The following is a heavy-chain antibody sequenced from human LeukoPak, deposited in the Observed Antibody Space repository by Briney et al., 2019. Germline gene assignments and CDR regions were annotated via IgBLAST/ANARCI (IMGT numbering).Heavy chain of an antibody. CDR3: VRDFSTVTTAYLHH. V-gene: IGHV3-21*04. J-gene: IGHJ1*01. Sequence: GGSLRLSCAASGFTFSSYSMNWVRQAPGKGLEWVSSIGSSSRHIYYADSVKGRFTIFRDDAKNSLFLQMDSLRVEDTAMYYCVRDFSTVTTAYLHHWGQGTLLTVSS. CDR1: GFTFSSYS. CDR2: IGSSSRHI. D-gene: IGHD4-17*01.